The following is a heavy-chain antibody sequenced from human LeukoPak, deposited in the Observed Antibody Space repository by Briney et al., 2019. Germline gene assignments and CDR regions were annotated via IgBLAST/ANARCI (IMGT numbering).Heavy chain of an antibody. CDR3: ARDVPFEY. V-gene: IGHV4-59*01. Sequence: SETLSLTCAVSGGSISRYYWSWIRQPPGKGLEWIGYIYNGGKTNYSPSLKSRVTISVDTSKNQFSLKVSSVTAADTAVYYCARDVPFEYWGQGALVSVSS. J-gene: IGHJ4*02. CDR2: IYNGGKT. CDR1: GGSISRYY.